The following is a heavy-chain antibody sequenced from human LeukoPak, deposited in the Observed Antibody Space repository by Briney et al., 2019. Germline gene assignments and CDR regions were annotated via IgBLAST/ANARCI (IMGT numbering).Heavy chain of an antibody. CDR3: ARITAMVTA. D-gene: IGHD5-18*01. CDR1: GGSMTSDSYN. V-gene: IGHV4-39*01. CDR2: ISYNGNT. J-gene: IGHJ5*02. Sequence: PSETLSLTCTVSGGSMTSDSYNWGWIRQPPGKGLEWIGTISYNGNTFYNPSLLRSRVTMSVDTSKNQFSLMLTSVTAADTAVYYCARITAMVTAWGQGTLVTVSS.